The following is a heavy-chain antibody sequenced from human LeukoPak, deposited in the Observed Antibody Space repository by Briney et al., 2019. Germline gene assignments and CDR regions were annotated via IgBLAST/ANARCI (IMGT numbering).Heavy chain of an antibody. CDR1: GDSINSLDL. J-gene: IGHJ6*02. Sequence: PSETLSLTCTVSGDSINSLDLWSWVRQPPGKGLEWIGEMYLSGTTHSNPSVKSRVTISVDTSKNQFSLKLSSVTAADTAVYYCARDRTYYDFWSGYPDYYYGMDVWGQGTTVTVSS. V-gene: IGHV4-4*02. D-gene: IGHD3-3*01. CDR3: ARDRTYYDFWSGYPDYYYGMDV. CDR2: MYLSGTT.